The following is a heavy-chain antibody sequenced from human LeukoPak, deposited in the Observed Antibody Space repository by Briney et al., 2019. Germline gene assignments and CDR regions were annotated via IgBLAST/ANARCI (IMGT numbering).Heavy chain of an antibody. D-gene: IGHD3-10*01. CDR2: IIPIFGTA. CDR3: ARETDYYGSGSYGDVFDI. CDR1: GGTFSSYA. Sequence: SVKVSCKASGGTFSSYAISWVRQAPGQGLEWMGGIIPIFGTANYAQKFQGRVTITADESTSTAYMELSSLRSEDTAVYYCARETDYYGSGSYGDVFDIWGQGTMVTVSS. J-gene: IGHJ3*02. V-gene: IGHV1-69*13.